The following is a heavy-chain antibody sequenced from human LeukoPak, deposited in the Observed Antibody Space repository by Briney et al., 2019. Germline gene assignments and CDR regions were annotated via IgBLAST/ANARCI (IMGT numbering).Heavy chain of an antibody. CDR1: GFTFTNDF. Sequence: GGSLRLSCAASGFTFTNDFMTWVRQAPGKGLEWVANMKVDGSDIHYEDSVKGRFTISSDNARNSLYLQMNSLRAEDTAVYYCAKEEVLSTGYYYGMDVWGQGTTVTVSS. CDR2: MKVDGSDI. V-gene: IGHV3-7*03. CDR3: AKEEVLSTGYYYGMDV. J-gene: IGHJ6*01.